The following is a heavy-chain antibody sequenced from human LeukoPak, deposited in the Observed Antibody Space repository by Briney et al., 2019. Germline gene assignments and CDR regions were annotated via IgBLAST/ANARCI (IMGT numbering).Heavy chain of an antibody. CDR2: IPYDGSNK. J-gene: IGHJ4*02. D-gene: IGHD3-22*01. V-gene: IGHV3-30*18. CDR3: AKETYFTYYYDSSGYPYYFDY. CDR1: GFTFSSYG. Sequence: PGGSLRLSCAASGFTFSSYGMHWVRQAPGKGLEWVAVIPYDGSNKYYADSVKGRFTISRDNSKNTLYLQMNSLRAEDTAVYYCAKETYFTYYYDSSGYPYYFDYWGQGTLVTVSS.